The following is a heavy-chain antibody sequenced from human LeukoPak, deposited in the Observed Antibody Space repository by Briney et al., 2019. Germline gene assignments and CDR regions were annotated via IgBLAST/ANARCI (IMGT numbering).Heavy chain of an antibody. J-gene: IGHJ6*03. V-gene: IGHV5-51*01. Sequence: GESLKISCKGSGYSFTSYWIGWVRQMPGKGLEWMGIIYPGDSDTRYSPSFQGQVTISADKSISTAYLQWSSLKASDTAIYYCARQGAAGKYYYYYMDVWGKGTTVTVSS. D-gene: IGHD6-13*01. CDR3: ARQGAAGKYYYYYMDV. CDR1: GYSFTSYW. CDR2: IYPGDSDT.